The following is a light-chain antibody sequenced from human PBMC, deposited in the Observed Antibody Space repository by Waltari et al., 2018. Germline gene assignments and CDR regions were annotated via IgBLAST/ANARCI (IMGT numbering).Light chain of an antibody. J-gene: IGKJ1*01. CDR3: QHYVSLPAT. CDR2: GAS. CDR1: QSVSRT. V-gene: IGKV3-20*01. Sequence: EIVLTLSPGTLFLSPGEGATLSCRTSQSVSRTLAWYQQKPGQAPRLLIYGASSRATGIPDRFSGSGSGTDFSLTISRLEPDDSAVYFCQHYVSLPATFGQGTKVEIK.